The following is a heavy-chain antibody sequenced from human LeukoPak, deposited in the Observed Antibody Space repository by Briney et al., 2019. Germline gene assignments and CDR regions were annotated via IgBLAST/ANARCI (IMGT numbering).Heavy chain of an antibody. D-gene: IGHD2-2*01. J-gene: IGHJ6*02. V-gene: IGHV1-69*04. CDR1: GGTFSSYA. CDR2: IIPILGIA. Sequence: SVKVSCEASGGTFSSYAISWVRQAPGQGPEWMGRIIPILGIANYAQKFQGRVTITADKSTSTAYMELSSLRSEDTAVYYCARVPAAYYYYYGMDVWGQGTTVTVSS. CDR3: ARVPAAYYYYYGMDV.